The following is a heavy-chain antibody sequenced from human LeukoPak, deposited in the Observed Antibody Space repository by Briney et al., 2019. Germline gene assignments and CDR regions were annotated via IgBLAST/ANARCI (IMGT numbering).Heavy chain of an antibody. D-gene: IGHD6-13*01. CDR3: AKDILSGYSSSWSAFDY. V-gene: IGHV3-9*01. CDR2: ISGNSGSI. CDR1: GFTFDDYA. Sequence: PGGSLRLSCAASGFTFDDYAMHWVRQAPGKGLEWVSGISGNSGSIGYADSVKGRFTISRDNAKNSLYLQMNSLRAEDTALYYCAKDILSGYSSSWSAFDYWGQGTLVTVSS. J-gene: IGHJ4*02.